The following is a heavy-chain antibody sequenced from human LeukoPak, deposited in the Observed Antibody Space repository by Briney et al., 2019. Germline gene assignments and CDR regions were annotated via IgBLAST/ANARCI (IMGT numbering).Heavy chain of an antibody. D-gene: IGHD6-13*01. J-gene: IGHJ4*02. CDR1: GFFFSDYY. CDR3: ARESWYRFEY. CDR2: MSSDGSPN. Sequence: GGSLRLSCAAPGFFFSDYYMSWIRQTPGKGLEWIAYMSSDGSPNKYADSVKGRFTISGDNAQNSVHLQMNNLRVDDTAVYYCARESWYRFEYWGQGTVVTVSS. V-gene: IGHV3-11*04.